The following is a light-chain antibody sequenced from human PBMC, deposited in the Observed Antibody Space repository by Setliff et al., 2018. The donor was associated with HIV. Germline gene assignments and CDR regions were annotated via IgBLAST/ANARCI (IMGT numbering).Light chain of an antibody. Sequence: DIVMTQSSDSLAVSLGERATINCKSSQNILSNSNNKNYLAWYQQKPGQPPKLLIYWASTRESGVPDRFSGSGSGTDFALTISSLQAEDVAIYYCQQYFTTPWTFGRGTKVDIK. J-gene: IGKJ1*01. CDR2: WAS. V-gene: IGKV4-1*01. CDR3: QQYFTTPWT. CDR1: QNILSNSNNKNY.